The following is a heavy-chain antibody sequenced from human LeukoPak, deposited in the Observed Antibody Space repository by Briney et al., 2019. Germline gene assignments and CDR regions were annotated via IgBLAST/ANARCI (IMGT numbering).Heavy chain of an antibody. J-gene: IGHJ4*02. CDR3: ARGGY. CDR2: IRAGGDNT. Sequence: PGGSLRLSCAASGFTFSSYGMSWVRQAPGKGLEWVSGIRAGGDNTYYADSVKGRFTISRDNAKNSLYLQMNSLRAEDTAVYYCARGGYWGQGTLVTVSS. V-gene: IGHV3-23*01. CDR1: GFTFSSYG.